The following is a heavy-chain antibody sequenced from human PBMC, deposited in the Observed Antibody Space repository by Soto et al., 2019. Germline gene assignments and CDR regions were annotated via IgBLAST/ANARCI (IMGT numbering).Heavy chain of an antibody. CDR3: ARSRTGAVPDSINI. CDR1: RFTFSRYT. D-gene: IGHD2-8*02. J-gene: IGHJ4*02. Sequence: PGGSLRLSCEASRFTFSRYTMHWVRQAPGGGLDWVAVISRDGTTTYYGDSVKGRFIVSRDNSKNTVFLSLTSLGTDDTAVFYCARSRTGAVPDSINIWGQGTLVTVSS. V-gene: IGHV3-30-3*01. CDR2: ISRDGTTT.